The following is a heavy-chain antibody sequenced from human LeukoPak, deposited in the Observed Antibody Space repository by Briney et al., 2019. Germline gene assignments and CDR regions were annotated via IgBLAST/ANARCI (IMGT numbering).Heavy chain of an antibody. V-gene: IGHV4-39*01. Sequence: SETLSLTCTVSGVPISSSSYYWGWIRQPPGKGLQWIGTISYSGSTYYNPSLKSRVTISVDTSKNQFSLKLSSVTAADTAVYYCASVRDSSGYYYRGAFDIWGQGTMVTVSS. J-gene: IGHJ3*02. CDR1: GVPISSSSYY. CDR3: ASVRDSSGYYYRGAFDI. D-gene: IGHD3-22*01. CDR2: ISYSGST.